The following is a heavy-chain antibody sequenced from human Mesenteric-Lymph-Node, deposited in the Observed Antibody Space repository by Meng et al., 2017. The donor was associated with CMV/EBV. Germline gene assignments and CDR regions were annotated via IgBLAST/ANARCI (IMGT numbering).Heavy chain of an antibody. J-gene: IGHJ5*02. CDR1: GGSISSYY. CDR3: ARGRAWFDP. CDR2: IYYTGST. Sequence: SETLSLTCTVSGGSISSYYWSWIRQPPGKGLEWIGYIYYTGSTNYNPSLKSRVIISVDTSKNQFSLKLNSVTAADTAVYYCARGRAWFDPWGQGTLVTVSS. V-gene: IGHV4-59*01.